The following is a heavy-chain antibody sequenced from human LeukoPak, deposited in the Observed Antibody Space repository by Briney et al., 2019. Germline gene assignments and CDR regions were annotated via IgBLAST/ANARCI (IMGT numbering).Heavy chain of an antibody. J-gene: IGHJ2*01. Sequence: SETLSLTCVVSGGSIRSRKWWSWIRQPPGKGLEWIGEINHSGSTNYNPSLKSRVTISVDTSKNQFSLKLSSVTAADTAVYYCARVSSSWYQDWYFDLWGRGTLVTVSS. CDR3: ARVSSSWYQDWYFDL. V-gene: IGHV4/OR15-8*01. CDR2: INHSGST. D-gene: IGHD6-13*01. CDR1: GGSIRSRKW.